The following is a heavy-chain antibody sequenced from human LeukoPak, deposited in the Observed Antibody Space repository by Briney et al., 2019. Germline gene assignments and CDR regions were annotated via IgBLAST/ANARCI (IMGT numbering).Heavy chain of an antibody. J-gene: IGHJ4*02. CDR3: AKDSGEGGTFDY. D-gene: IGHD3/OR15-3a*01. CDR1: GFTFSSYG. V-gene: IGHV3-30*18. CDR2: ISYDGSNK. Sequence: GGSLRLSRAASGFTFSSYGMHWVRQAPGKGLEWVAVISYDGSNKYYADSVKGRFTISRDNSKNTLYLQMNSLRAEDTAVYYCAKDSGEGGTFDYWGQGTLVTVSS.